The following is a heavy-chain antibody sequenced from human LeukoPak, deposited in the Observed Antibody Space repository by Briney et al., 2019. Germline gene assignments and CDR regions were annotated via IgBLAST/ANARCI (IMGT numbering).Heavy chain of an antibody. V-gene: IGHV4-34*01. CDR1: GGSFGGYY. J-gene: IGHJ5*02. D-gene: IGHD6-6*01. CDR2: INHSGST. CDR3: ASPEYSSSS. Sequence: SETLSLTCAVYGGSFGGYYWSWIRQPPGKGLEWIGEINHSGSTNYNPSLKSRVTISVDTSKNQFSLKLSSVTAADTAVYYCASPEYSSSSWGQGTLVTVSS.